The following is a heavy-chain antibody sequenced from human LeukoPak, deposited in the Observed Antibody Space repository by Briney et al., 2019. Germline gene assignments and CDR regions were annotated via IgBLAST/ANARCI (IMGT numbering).Heavy chain of an antibody. CDR1: GFTFSSYG. CDR3: AKDLGSGYLYYFDY. J-gene: IGHJ4*02. D-gene: IGHD3-3*01. Sequence: PGGSLRLSCAASGFTFSSYGMHWVRQAPGKGLDWVAAISYDGGNKYYADSVKGRFTISRDNSKNTLYLQMNSLRAEDTAVYYCAKDLGSGYLYYFDYWGQGTLVTVSS. CDR2: ISYDGGNK. V-gene: IGHV3-30*18.